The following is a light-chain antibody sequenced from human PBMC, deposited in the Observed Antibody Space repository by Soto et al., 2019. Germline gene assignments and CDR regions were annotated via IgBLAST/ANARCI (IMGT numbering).Light chain of an antibody. CDR1: NSDVLSYDA. J-gene: IGLJ3*02. V-gene: IGLV2-23*01. CDR2: EGT. CDR3: CSYADSNGWV. Sequence: QSALTQPASVSGSPGQSITISCTGTNSDVLSYDAVSWYQHHPGKAPKLIIYEGTKRPSGISNRFSGPKSGNMASLTISRLQAEDEADYYCCSYADSNGWVFGGGTKLTVL.